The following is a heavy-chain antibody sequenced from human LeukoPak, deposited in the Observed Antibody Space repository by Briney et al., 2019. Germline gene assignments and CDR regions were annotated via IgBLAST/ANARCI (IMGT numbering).Heavy chain of an antibody. J-gene: IGHJ5*02. D-gene: IGHD6-6*01. CDR1: GGSISSSSYY. Sequence: SETLSLTCTVSGGSISSSSYYWGWIRQPPGKGLEWIGSIYYSGSTHYNPSLKSRVTISVDTSKNQFSLKLSSVTAADTAVYYCARLPHIAARPGWFDPWGQGTLVTVSS. CDR3: ARLPHIAARPGWFDP. V-gene: IGHV4-39*01. CDR2: IYYSGST.